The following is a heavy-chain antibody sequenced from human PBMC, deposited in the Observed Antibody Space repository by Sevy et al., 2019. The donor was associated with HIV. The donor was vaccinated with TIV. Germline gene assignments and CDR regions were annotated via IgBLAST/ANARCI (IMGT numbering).Heavy chain of an antibody. CDR3: ARVVGAWGAFDI. V-gene: IGHV4-59*13. Sequence: SETLSLTCTVSGGSISSYYWSWIRQPPGKGLEWIGYIYYSGSTNYNPSLKSRVTISVDTSKNQFSLKLSSVTAADTAVYYCARVVGAWGAFDIWGQATKVTVSS. CDR2: IYYSGST. D-gene: IGHD1-26*01. J-gene: IGHJ3*02. CDR1: GGSISSYY.